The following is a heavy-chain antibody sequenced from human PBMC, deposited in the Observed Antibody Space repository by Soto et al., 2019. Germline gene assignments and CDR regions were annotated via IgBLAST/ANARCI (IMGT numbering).Heavy chain of an antibody. CDR2: IYYSGST. Sequence: PSETLSLTCTVSGGSISSYYWSWIRQPPGKGLEWIGYIYYSGSTNYNPSLKSRVTISVDTSKNQFSLKLSSVTAADTAVYYCARGGGGYDSEEAFDIWGQGTMVTVSS. V-gene: IGHV4-59*01. D-gene: IGHD3-22*01. CDR1: GGSISSYY. J-gene: IGHJ3*02. CDR3: ARGGGGYDSEEAFDI.